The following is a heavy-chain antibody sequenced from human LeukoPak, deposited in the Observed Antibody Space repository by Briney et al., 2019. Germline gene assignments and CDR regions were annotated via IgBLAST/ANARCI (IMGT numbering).Heavy chain of an antibody. Sequence: GGSLRLSCAASGFTFSSYWMSWVRQAPGKGLEWVANIKQDGSEKYYVDSVKGRFTISRDNAMNSLYLQMNSLRAEDTAVYYCARDCSSTSWAPYFDYWGQGTLVTVSS. D-gene: IGHD2-2*01. CDR2: IKQDGSEK. CDR3: ARDCSSTSWAPYFDY. J-gene: IGHJ4*02. V-gene: IGHV3-7*03. CDR1: GFTFSSYW.